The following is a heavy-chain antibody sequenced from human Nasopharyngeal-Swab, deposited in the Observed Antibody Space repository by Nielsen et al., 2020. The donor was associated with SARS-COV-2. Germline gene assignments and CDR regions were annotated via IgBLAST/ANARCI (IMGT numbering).Heavy chain of an antibody. CDR3: AGDYYYYYGMDV. J-gene: IGHJ6*02. CDR2: IKQDGSEK. V-gene: IGHV3-7*03. Sequence: GESLKISCAASGFTFSSYWMSWVRQAPGKGLEWVANIKQDGSEKYYVDSVKGRFTISRDNAKNSLYPQMNSLRAEDTAVYYCAGDYYYYYGMDVWGQGTTVTVSS. CDR1: GFTFSSYW.